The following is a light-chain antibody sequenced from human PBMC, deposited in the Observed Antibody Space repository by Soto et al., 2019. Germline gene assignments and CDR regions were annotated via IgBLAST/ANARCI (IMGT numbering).Light chain of an antibody. J-gene: IGKJ1*01. CDR3: QQYYTTHRT. V-gene: IGKV4-1*01. Sequence: DIVMTQSPDSLAVSLGERATINCKSSQNVLYSSNNKNYLAWYQQRPGQPPKLLIYWASTRESGVPDRFSRSESGKDFTLTIQRLQAEDVAVYYCQQYYTTHRTFGQGTKVEIK. CDR2: WAS. CDR1: QNVLYSSNNKNY.